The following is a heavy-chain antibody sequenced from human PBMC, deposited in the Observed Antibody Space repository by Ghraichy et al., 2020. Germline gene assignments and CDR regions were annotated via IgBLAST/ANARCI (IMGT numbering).Heavy chain of an antibody. Sequence: GGSLRLSCAASGFTFSSYSMNWVRQAPGKGLEWVSSISSSSSYIYYEDSVKGRFTISRNNAKNSLYLQMNSLRAEDTAVYYCARVPNSSSWYSRDWGQGTLVTVSS. CDR3: ARVPNSSSWYSRD. CDR2: ISSSSSYI. CDR1: GFTFSSYS. J-gene: IGHJ4*02. D-gene: IGHD6-13*01. V-gene: IGHV3-21*01.